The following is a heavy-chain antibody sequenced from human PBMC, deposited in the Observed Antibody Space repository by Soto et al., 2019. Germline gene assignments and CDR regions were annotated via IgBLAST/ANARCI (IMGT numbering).Heavy chain of an antibody. D-gene: IGHD4-17*01. J-gene: IGHJ4*02. Sequence: QVQLVESGGGVVQPGRSLRLSCAASGFTFSSYAMHWVRQAPGQGLEWVAVISYDGSNKYYADSVKGRFTISRDNSKNTLYLQMNSLRAEDTAVYYCARGPYGDYYFDYWGQGTLVTASS. CDR3: ARGPYGDYYFDY. CDR1: GFTFSSYA. CDR2: ISYDGSNK. V-gene: IGHV3-30-3*01.